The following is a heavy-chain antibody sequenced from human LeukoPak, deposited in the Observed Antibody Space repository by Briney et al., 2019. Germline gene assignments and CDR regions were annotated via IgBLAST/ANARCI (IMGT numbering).Heavy chain of an antibody. CDR1: GYTFTSYG. V-gene: IGHV1-18*01. D-gene: IGHD2-15*01. CDR3: ARGGLGYCSGGSRYKPPYGMDV. J-gene: IGHJ6*02. Sequence: ASVNVSCKASGYTFTSYGISWVRQAPGQGLEWMGWISAYNGNTNYAQKLQGRVTMTTDTSTSTAYMELRSLRSDDTAVYYCARGGLGYCSGGSRYKPPYGMDVWGQGTTVTVSS. CDR2: ISAYNGNT.